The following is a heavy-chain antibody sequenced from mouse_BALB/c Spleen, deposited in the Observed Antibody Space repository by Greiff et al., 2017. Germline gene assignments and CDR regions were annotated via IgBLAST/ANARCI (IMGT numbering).Heavy chain of an antibody. CDR1: GYTFTSYW. D-gene: IGHD2-1*01. CDR3: TRSDYGNYAY. Sequence: VQLQQPGAELVRPGASVKLSCKASGYTFTSYWINWVKQRPGQGLEWIGNIYPSDSYTNYNQKFKDKATLTVDKSSSTAYMQLSSPTSEDSAVYYCTRSDYGNYAYWGQGTLVTVSA. CDR2: IYPSDSYT. V-gene: IGHV1-69*02. J-gene: IGHJ3*01.